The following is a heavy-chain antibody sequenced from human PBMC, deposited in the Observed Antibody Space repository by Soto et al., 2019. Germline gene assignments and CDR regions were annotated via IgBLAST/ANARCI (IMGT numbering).Heavy chain of an antibody. CDR3: ARREKWHDFEY. D-gene: IGHD5-12*01. J-gene: IGHJ4*02. Sequence: LKISCKGSGYDFSSYWIAWVRQMPGKGLEWMGMIYPGDSDTKYSPSFQGRVTISADRSTSTAYLHWDSLTASDTARYFCARREKWHDFEYWGQGSLVTVSS. V-gene: IGHV5-51*01. CDR2: IYPGDSDT. CDR1: GYDFSSYW.